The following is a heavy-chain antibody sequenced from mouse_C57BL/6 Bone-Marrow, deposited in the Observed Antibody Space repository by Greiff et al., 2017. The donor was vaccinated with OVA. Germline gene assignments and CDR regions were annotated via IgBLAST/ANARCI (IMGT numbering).Heavy chain of an antibody. J-gene: IGHJ3*01. CDR1: GFNIKDDH. Sequence: VQLQQSGAELVRPGASVKLSCTASGFNIKDDHMHWVKQRPEQGLEWIGWIDPENGDTEYASKFQGKATITADTSSNTAYLQLSSLTSEDTAVYYCTTGAWFAYWGQGTLVTVSA. CDR3: TTGAWFAY. CDR2: IDPENGDT. V-gene: IGHV14-4*01.